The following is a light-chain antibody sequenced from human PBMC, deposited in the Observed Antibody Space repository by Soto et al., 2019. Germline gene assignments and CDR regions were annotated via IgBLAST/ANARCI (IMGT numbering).Light chain of an antibody. CDR1: NTDVGQDKS. J-gene: IGLJ1*01. CDR3: VSYTDTDTLV. Sequence: QSVLTQPASVSGSRGQSITISCVGRNTDVGQDKSVSWYQQGPGKAPKLLIFEVTIRPSGVSSRFSGSRSGNTASLTISGLQPDDEGDYFCVSYTDTDTLVFGTGTKVTVL. CDR2: EVT. V-gene: IGLV2-14*01.